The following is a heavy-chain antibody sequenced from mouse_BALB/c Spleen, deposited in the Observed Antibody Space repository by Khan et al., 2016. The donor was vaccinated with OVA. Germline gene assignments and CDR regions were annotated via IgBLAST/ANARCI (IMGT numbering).Heavy chain of an antibody. D-gene: IGHD4-1*01. J-gene: IGHJ3*01. CDR3: ASHLTGSFAY. CDR1: GFTFSSYS. Sequence: EVELVESGGDLVKPGGSLKLSCAASGFTFSSYSMSWVRQTPDKRLEWVASISSGGDYTYYPDILKGRFTFSSDNAKNTLYLEMSSLKSEDTAMYYCASHLTGSFAYWGQGTLVTVSA. V-gene: IGHV5-6*01. CDR2: ISSGGDYT.